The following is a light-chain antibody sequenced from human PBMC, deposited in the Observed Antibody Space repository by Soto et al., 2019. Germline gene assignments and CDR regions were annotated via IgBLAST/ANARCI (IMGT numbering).Light chain of an antibody. Sequence: DIQMTQSPSSLSASVGDRVTIPCRASQSISSYLNWYKQKPGKAPKLLIYAASSLQSGVPSRFSGSGSGTDFTLTISSLQPEDFVTYYCQQSYSTPLFTFGPGTKVDIK. J-gene: IGKJ3*01. CDR3: QQSYSTPLFT. CDR1: QSISSY. CDR2: AAS. V-gene: IGKV1-39*01.